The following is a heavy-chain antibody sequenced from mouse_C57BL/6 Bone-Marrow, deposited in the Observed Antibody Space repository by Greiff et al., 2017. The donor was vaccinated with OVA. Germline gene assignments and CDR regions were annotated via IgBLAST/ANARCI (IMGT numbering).Heavy chain of an antibody. CDR1: GFNIKDYY. J-gene: IGHJ2*01. Sequence: VQLQQSGAELVRPGASVKLSCTASGFNIKDYYMHWVKQRPEQGLEWIGRIDPEDGDTEYAPKFQGKATMTADTSSNTAYLQLSSLTSEDTAVYYCTTGTTVGYYFGYWGQGTTLTVSS. CDR3: TTGTTVGYYFGY. V-gene: IGHV14-1*01. D-gene: IGHD1-1*01. CDR2: IDPEDGDT.